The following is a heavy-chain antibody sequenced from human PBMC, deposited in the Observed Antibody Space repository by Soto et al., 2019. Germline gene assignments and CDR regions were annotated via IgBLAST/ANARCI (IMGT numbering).Heavy chain of an antibody. CDR2: IYYSGST. D-gene: IGHD2-8*01. CDR3: ARDHLGYCTNGVCYTGFHWFAP. CDR1: GGSISSYY. J-gene: IGHJ5*02. Sequence: SETLSLTCTVSGGSISSYYWSWIRQPPGKGLEWIGYIYYSGSTNYNPSLKSRVTISVDTSKNQFSLKLSSVTAADTAVYYCARDHLGYCTNGVCYTGFHWFAPWGQGTLVTVSS. V-gene: IGHV4-59*01.